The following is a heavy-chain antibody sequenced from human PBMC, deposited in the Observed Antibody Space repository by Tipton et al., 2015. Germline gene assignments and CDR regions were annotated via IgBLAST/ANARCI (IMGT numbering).Heavy chain of an antibody. CDR1: GGSINTGGWC. CDR2: VYYNGGT. Sequence: TLSLTCTVSGGSINTGGWCWTWIRQHPEKGLEWIGYVYYNGGTSYNPSVKSRVTISVDTSKNQFSLKLTSVTAADMAVYYCARNFYDDTSDFFEAHGVFDIWGQGTMVTVSS. J-gene: IGHJ3*02. CDR3: ARNFYDDTSDFFEAHGVFDI. D-gene: IGHD3-22*01. V-gene: IGHV4-31*03.